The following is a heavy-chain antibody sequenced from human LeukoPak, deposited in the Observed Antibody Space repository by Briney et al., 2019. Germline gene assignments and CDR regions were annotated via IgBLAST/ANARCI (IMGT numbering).Heavy chain of an antibody. J-gene: IGHJ4*02. D-gene: IGHD4-17*01. Sequence: GGSLRLSCAASGFTFSSFGMHWVRQAPGKGLEWVAVISYDGSKKYYAESVKGRFTISRDNSKNTLYLQMNSLRAEDTAVYSCAIGGYGDYVEAFDYWGQGTLVTVSS. CDR2: ISYDGSKK. V-gene: IGHV3-30*03. CDR1: GFTFSSFG. CDR3: AIGGYGDYVEAFDY.